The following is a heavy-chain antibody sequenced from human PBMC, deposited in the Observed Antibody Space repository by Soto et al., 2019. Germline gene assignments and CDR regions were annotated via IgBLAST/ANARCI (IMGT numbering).Heavy chain of an antibody. V-gene: IGHV4-4*02. CDR1: GGSISSSNW. Sequence: QVQLQESGPGLVKPSGTLSLTCAVSGGSISSSNWWSWVRQPPGKGLEWIGEIYHSGSTNYNPSLKSRVTISVDKAKNQFSLKLSSVTAADTAVYYCARGGMGTLPAEGGSWFDPWGQGTLVTVSS. J-gene: IGHJ5*02. CDR2: IYHSGST. CDR3: ARGGMGTLPAEGGSWFDP. D-gene: IGHD2-2*01.